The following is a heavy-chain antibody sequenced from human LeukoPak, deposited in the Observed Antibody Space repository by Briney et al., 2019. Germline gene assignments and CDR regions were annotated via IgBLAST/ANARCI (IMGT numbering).Heavy chain of an antibody. D-gene: IGHD1-1*01. CDR3: ARHETGPYFDY. CDR1: GYSFTSYW. CDR2: IYPGDSDA. V-gene: IGHV5-51*01. J-gene: IGHJ4*02. Sequence: GESLKISCQGSGYSFTSYWIGWVRQMPGKGLEFMGIIYPGDSDARYSPSFQGQVTISADKSISTAYLQWSSLKASDTAMYYCARHETGPYFDYWGQGTLVTVSS.